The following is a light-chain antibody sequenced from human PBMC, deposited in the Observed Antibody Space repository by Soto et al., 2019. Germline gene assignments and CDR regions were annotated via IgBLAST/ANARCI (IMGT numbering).Light chain of an antibody. CDR1: SSNIGSNT. V-gene: IGLV1-44*01. CDR2: SNN. Sequence: QAVVTQPPSASGTPGQRVTISCSGSSSNIGSNTVNWYQQLPGTAPKLLIYSNNQRPSGVPDRFSGSKSGTSASLAISGLQSEDEADYSCAAWDDSLNGSWVFGGGTKLTVL. J-gene: IGLJ3*02. CDR3: AAWDDSLNGSWV.